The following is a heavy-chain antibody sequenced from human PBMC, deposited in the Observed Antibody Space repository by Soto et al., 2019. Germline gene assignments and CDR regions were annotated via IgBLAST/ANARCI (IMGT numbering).Heavy chain of an antibody. V-gene: IGHV3-23*01. CDR2: ISGSGGST. CDR1: GFTFSSYA. Sequence: GGSLRLSCAASGFTFSSYAMSWVRQAPGKGLEWVSAISGSGGSTYYADSVKGRFTISRDNSKNTLYLQMNSLRAEDTAVYYCARVVVRGLYYYYYGMDVWGQGTTVTVSS. J-gene: IGHJ6*02. D-gene: IGHD3-10*01. CDR3: ARVVVRGLYYYYYGMDV.